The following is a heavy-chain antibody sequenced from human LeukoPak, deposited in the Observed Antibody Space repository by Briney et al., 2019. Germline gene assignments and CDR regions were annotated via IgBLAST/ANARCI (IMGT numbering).Heavy chain of an antibody. D-gene: IGHD3-22*01. CDR1: GFTFSTYA. J-gene: IGHJ4*01. CDR3: ASRPRSTVVPPWAY. CDR2: ISASGDTT. V-gene: IGHV3-23*01. Sequence: GGSLRLSCAASGFTFSTYAMAWVRRAPGKGLEWVSGISASGDTTYYGGAVEGRFIIYKDSCKNTLYLQMTALRSKKAALYSCASRPRSTVVPPWAYWGKEPWSPSPQ.